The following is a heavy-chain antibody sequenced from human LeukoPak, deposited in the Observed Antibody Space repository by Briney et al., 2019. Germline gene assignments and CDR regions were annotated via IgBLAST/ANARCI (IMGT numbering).Heavy chain of an antibody. CDR3: ARAGVELPDWYFDL. CDR1: GGSFSGYY. D-gene: IGHD1-26*01. Sequence: PSETLSLTCAVYGGSFSGYYWSWIRQPPRKGLEWIGEINHSGSTNYNPSLKSRVTISVDTSKNQFSLKLSSVTAADTAVYYCARAGVELPDWYFDLWGRGTLVTVSS. V-gene: IGHV4-34*01. J-gene: IGHJ2*01. CDR2: INHSGST.